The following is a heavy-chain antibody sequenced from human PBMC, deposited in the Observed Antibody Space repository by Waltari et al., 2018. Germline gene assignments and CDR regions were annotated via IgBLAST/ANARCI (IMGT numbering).Heavy chain of an antibody. V-gene: IGHV4-59*11. CDR1: GGSISSHY. J-gene: IGHJ5*02. CDR3: ARVGSGSYYGIDP. D-gene: IGHD1-26*01. Sequence: QVQLQESGPGLVKPSETLSLTCTVSGGSISSHYWSWIRQPPGKGLEWIGYIYYSGSTNYNPSLKSRVTISVDTSKNQFSLKLSSVTAADTAVYYCARVGSGSYYGIDPWGQGTLVTVSS. CDR2: IYYSGST.